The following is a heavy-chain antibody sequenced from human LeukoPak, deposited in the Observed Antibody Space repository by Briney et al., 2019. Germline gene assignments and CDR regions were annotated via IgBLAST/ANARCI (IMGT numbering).Heavy chain of an antibody. J-gene: IGHJ4*02. CDR2: ISSSSSTI. CDR1: GFTLSSYS. V-gene: IGHV3-48*04. Sequence: PGGSLRLSCAASGFTLSSYSMNWVRQAPGKGLEWVSYISSSSSTIYYVDSVKGRFTISRDNAKNSLYLQMNSLRAEDTAVYYCARDIPAPGDAKFDCWGQGALVTVSS. CDR3: ARDIPAPGDAKFDC. D-gene: IGHD2-21*01.